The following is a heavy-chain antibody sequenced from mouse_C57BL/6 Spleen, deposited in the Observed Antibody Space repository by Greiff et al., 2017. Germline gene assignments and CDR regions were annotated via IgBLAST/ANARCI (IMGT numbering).Heavy chain of an antibody. D-gene: IGHD1-1*01. CDR2: IYPSDSET. Sequence: VQLQQPGAELVMPGASVKLSCKASGYTFTSYWMDWVKQRPGQGLEWIGNIYPSDSETHYNQKFKDKATLTVDKSSSTAYMQLSSLTSEDSAVYYCARGHYYGSTPWFAYWGQGTLVTVSA. J-gene: IGHJ3*01. CDR1: GYTFTSYW. V-gene: IGHV1-61*01. CDR3: ARGHYYGSTPWFAY.